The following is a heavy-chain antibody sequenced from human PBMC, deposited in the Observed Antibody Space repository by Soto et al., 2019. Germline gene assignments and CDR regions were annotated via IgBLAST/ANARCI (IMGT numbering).Heavy chain of an antibody. CDR1: GYTFTSYA. CDR3: ARFCGGGSCSSLYYDD. Sequence: ASVKVSCKASGYTFTSYAMHWVRQAPGQRLEWMGWINAGNGNTKYSQKFQGRVTITRDTSASTAYMELSSLRSEDTAVYYCARFCGGGSCSSLYYDDGGKETLVTFPS. V-gene: IGHV1-3*01. D-gene: IGHD2-15*01. J-gene: IGHJ4*02. CDR2: INAGNGNT.